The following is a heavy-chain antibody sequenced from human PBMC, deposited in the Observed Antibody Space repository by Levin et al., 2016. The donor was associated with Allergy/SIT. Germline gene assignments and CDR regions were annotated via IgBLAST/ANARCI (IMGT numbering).Heavy chain of an antibody. Sequence: GGSLRLSCAASGFTFSSYSMNWVRQAPGKGLEWVSSISSSSSYIYYADSVKGRFTISRDNAKNSLYLQMNSLRAEDTAVYYCARGRNYYDSSGYSDYYYYYMDVWGKGTTVTVSS. CDR2: ISSSSSYI. D-gene: IGHD3-22*01. CDR1: GFTFSSYS. J-gene: IGHJ6*03. V-gene: IGHV3-21*01. CDR3: ARGRNYYDSSGYSDYYYYYMDV.